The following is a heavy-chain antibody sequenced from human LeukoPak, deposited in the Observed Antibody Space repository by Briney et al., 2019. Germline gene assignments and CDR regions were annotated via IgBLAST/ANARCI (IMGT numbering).Heavy chain of an antibody. D-gene: IGHD6-13*01. J-gene: IGHJ4*02. V-gene: IGHV1-2*02. CDR2: INPNSGGT. CDR1: GYTFTSYA. CDR3: ARAALRFYSSSWYYFDY. Sequence: VASVRVSCKASGYTFTSYAMNWVRQAPGQGLEWMGWINPNSGGTNYPQKFQGRVTMTRDTSISTAYMELSRLRSDDTAVYYCARAALRFYSSSWYYFDYWGQGTLVTVSS.